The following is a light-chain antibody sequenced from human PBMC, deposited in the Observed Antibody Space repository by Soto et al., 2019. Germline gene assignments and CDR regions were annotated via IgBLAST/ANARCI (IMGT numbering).Light chain of an antibody. V-gene: IGLV2-14*03. CDR2: DVS. CDR3: SSYTSTSTLYV. CDR1: SSDIGGYYY. J-gene: IGLJ1*01. Sequence: QSALTQPASVSGSPGQSITISCTGTSSDIGGYYYVSWYQQLPGKVPKLIIYDVSNRPSGVSDRFSGSKSGNAASLTISGLQAEDEADYYCSSYTSTSTLYVFGTGTKVTVL.